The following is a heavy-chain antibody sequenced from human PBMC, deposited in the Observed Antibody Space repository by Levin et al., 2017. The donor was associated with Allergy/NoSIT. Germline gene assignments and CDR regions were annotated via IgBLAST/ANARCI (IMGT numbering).Heavy chain of an antibody. CDR1: GFTFSSYA. CDR2: ISGRDGTT. V-gene: IGHV3-23*01. D-gene: IGHD1-26*01. J-gene: IGHJ2*01. CDR3: AKAPVGAGWDWYFDL. Sequence: LSLTCAASGFTFSSYAMSWVRQTPGKGLEWVSSISGRDGTTYYADSVKGRFTISRDNSKNTLYLQMNSLRAEDTAIYYCAKAPVGAGWDWYFDLWGRGTLVTVSS.